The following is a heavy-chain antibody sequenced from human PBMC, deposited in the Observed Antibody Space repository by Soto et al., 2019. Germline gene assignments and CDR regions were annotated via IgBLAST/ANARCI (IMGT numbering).Heavy chain of an antibody. CDR1: GSSFSTHT. CDR3: ARDQYCVVVTCFGQLDF. J-gene: IGHJ4*01. Sequence: QVQLVQSGAALRRPGSSVKVSCEVFGSSFSTHTLSWVRQAPGRGPEWIGRIIPMFGLTTYAERFQGRVTITADRSTNTAYLELSGLRLGDTAVYYCARDQYCVVVTCFGQLDFWGTGTLVTVSS. V-gene: IGHV1-69*08. CDR2: IIPMFGLT. D-gene: IGHD2-21*01.